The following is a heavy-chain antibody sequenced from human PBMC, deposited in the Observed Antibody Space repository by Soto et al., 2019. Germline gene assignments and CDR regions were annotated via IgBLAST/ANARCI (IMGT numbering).Heavy chain of an antibody. V-gene: IGHV4-28*01. J-gene: IGHJ6*03. CDR2: IYYSGST. Sequence: PSETLSLTCAVSGYSISSSNWWGWIRQPPGKGLEWIGYIYYSGSTYYNPSLKSRVTMSVDTSKNQFSLKLSSVTAVDTAVYYWARTSPDYSNYYYYMDVGGKGPTVT. D-gene: IGHD4-4*01. CDR3: ARTSPDYSNYYYYMDV. CDR1: GYSISSSNW.